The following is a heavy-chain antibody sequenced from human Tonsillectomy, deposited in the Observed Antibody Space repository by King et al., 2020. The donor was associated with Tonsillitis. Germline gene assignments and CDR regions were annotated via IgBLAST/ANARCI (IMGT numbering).Heavy chain of an antibody. CDR3: ATSGGNYDFWSGYYSYYYMDV. J-gene: IGHJ6*03. D-gene: IGHD3-3*01. CDR2: ISGSGGST. CDR1: GFTFSSYA. Sequence: VQLVESGGGLVQPGGSLRLSCAASGFTFSSYAMSWVRLAPGKGLEWVSAISGSGGSTYYADSVKGRFTISRDNSKNTLYLQMNSLRAEDTAVYYCATSGGNYDFWSGYYSYYYMDVWGKGTTVTVSS. V-gene: IGHV3-23*04.